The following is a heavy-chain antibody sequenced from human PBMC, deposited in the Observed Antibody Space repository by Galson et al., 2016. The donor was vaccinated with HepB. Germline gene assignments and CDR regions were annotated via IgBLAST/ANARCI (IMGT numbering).Heavy chain of an antibody. V-gene: IGHV5-10-1*01. CDR2: IAPTDAYT. Sequence: QSGAEVKKPGESLRISCKDSGYSFTSYWISWVCQMPGKGLEWLGRIAPTDAYTNYSPSFHGHVTISTDKSIRTAYLQWSSLKAPDTAMYYCARRHRNYYYGMDVWGQGTTVTASS. CDR1: GYSFTSYW. J-gene: IGHJ6*02. CDR3: ARRHRNYYYGMDV. D-gene: IGHD2-21*01.